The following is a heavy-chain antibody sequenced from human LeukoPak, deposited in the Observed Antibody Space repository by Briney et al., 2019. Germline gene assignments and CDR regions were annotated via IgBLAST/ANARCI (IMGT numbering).Heavy chain of an antibody. Sequence: PGGSLRLSCAASGFTFSSYWMSWVRQAPGKGLEWVSSISSSSSYIYYADSVKGRFTISRDNAKNSLYLQMSSLRAEDTAVYYCAREVGAAGWYYYYMDVWGKGTTVTVSS. CDR3: AREVGAAGWYYYYMDV. J-gene: IGHJ6*03. D-gene: IGHD1-26*01. CDR1: GFTFSSYW. CDR2: ISSSSSYI. V-gene: IGHV3-21*01.